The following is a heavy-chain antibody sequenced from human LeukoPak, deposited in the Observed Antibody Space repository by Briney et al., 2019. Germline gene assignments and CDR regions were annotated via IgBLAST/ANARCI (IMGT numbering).Heavy chain of an antibody. J-gene: IGHJ5*02. D-gene: IGHD3-22*01. V-gene: IGHV3-20*04. CDR2: INWNGDRT. CDR1: GFRFSTYW. Sequence: GGSLRLSCAASGFRFSTYWMSCVRQDPGKGREWVCDINWNGDRTGYADSVKGRFTISRDNSKNSLYLQMNSLRVEDTALYYCARDRLLHRNWFDAWGQGTLVTVSS. CDR3: ARDRLLHRNWFDA.